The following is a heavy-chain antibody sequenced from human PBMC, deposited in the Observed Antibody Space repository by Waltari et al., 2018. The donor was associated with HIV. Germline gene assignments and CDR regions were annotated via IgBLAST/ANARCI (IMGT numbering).Heavy chain of an antibody. Sequence: QVQLVESGGGVVQPGRSLRLSCAASGLTFSNYAMPWVRQAPGKGLEWVAVISNDGSNKYYADSVKGRFTISRDNSKNTLYLQMNSLRAEDTAVYYCARDWGSLRDDYYYYGMDVWGQGTTVTVSS. CDR1: GLTFSNYA. D-gene: IGHD3-16*01. CDR3: ARDWGSLRDDYYYYGMDV. V-gene: IGHV3-30*04. J-gene: IGHJ6*02. CDR2: ISNDGSNK.